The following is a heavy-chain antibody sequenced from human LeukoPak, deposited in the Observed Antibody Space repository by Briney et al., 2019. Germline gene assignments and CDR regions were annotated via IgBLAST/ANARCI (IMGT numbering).Heavy chain of an antibody. V-gene: IGHV1-18*01. CDR1: GYTFTSYG. Sequence: ASVKVSCKASGYTFTSYGISWVRQAPGQGLEWMGWISAYNGNTDYAQKFQGRVTMTTDTSTNTAYMELSRLRSDDTAVYYCARDPAYCSSTSCWGYYMDVWGKGTTVTVSS. CDR3: ARDPAYCSSTSCWGYYMDV. CDR2: ISAYNGNT. D-gene: IGHD2-2*01. J-gene: IGHJ6*03.